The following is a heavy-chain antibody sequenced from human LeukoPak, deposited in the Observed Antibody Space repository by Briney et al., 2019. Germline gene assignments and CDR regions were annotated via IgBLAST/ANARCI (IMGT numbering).Heavy chain of an antibody. V-gene: IGHV4-34*01. CDR3: ARGKRVWFGELMTSFSYFYIDV. Sequence: SETLSLTCAVNGGSFSDYLWTWIRQSPGKGLEWIGEINQGGRTNFNPSLKSRVTISADRSKYHFSLTPRSVTAADTAVYYCARGKRVWFGELMTSFSYFYIDVWGRGTTVIVSS. CDR2: INQGGRT. D-gene: IGHD3-10*01. J-gene: IGHJ6*03. CDR1: GGSFSDYL.